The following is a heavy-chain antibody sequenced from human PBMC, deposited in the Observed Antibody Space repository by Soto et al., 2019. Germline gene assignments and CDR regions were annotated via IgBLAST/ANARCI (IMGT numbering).Heavy chain of an antibody. V-gene: IGHV1-2*04. J-gene: IGHJ4*02. Sequence: ASVKVSCKASGYTFTGYYMHWVRQAPGQGLEWMGWINPNSGGTNYAQKFQGWVTMTRDTSISTAYMELSSLRSDDTAVYYCARGGRLEYSTYCFDYLGQGAMVTGSS. D-gene: IGHD6-6*01. CDR3: ARGGRLEYSTYCFDY. CDR2: INPNSGGT. CDR1: GYTFTGYY.